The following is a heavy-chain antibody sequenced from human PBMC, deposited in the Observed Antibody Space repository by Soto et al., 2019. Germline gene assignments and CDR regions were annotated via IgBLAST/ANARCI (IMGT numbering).Heavy chain of an antibody. J-gene: IGHJ3*02. CDR2: IIPIFGTA. CDR1: GGTFSSYA. CDR3: ARGALRTAVATRTDAFDI. D-gene: IGHD6-19*01. V-gene: IGHV1-69*13. Sequence: SVKVSCKASGGTFSSYAISWVRQAPGQGLEWMGGIIPIFGTANYAQKFQGRVTITADESTSTAYMELSSLRSEDTAVYYCARGALRTAVATRTDAFDIWGQGTMVTVSS.